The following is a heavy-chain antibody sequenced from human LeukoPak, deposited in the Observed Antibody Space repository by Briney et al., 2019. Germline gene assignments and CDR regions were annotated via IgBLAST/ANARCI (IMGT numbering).Heavy chain of an antibody. D-gene: IGHD3-22*01. V-gene: IGHV1-69*13. J-gene: IGHJ1*01. CDR3: ATTRDYYGNSGYTLLQD. CDR2: IIPILGTS. CDR1: GSTFSTYA. Sequence: SVKVTCKASGSTFSTYAINWVRQAPGQGLEWMGGIIPILGTSNYAQRFQGRVTIIADESSGTAYMTLIGLRSEDTAIYYCATTRDYYGNSGYTLLQDWGQGTLVTVSS.